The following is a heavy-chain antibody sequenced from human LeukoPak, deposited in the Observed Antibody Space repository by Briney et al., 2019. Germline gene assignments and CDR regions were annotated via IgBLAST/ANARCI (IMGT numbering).Heavy chain of an antibody. Sequence: SETLSLTCTVSGASISSDTYFWSWIRQPAGKGLEWIGRISSTGRTDYNPSLTCRVTISVDTSKNQWSMKLSSVTAADTAVYYCAKGAGPPWFDPWGQGTLVTVSS. CDR2: ISSTGRT. CDR3: AKGAGPPWFDP. D-gene: IGHD6-19*01. CDR1: GASISSDTYF. V-gene: IGHV4-61*02. J-gene: IGHJ5*02.